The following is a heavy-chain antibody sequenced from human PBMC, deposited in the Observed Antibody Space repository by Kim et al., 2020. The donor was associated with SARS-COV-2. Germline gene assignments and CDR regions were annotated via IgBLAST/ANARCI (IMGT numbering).Heavy chain of an antibody. D-gene: IGHD5-12*01. CDR2: ISSSSSYT. Sequence: GGSLRLSCAASGFTFSDYYMSWIRQAPGKGLEWVSYISSSSSYTNYADSVKGRFTISRDNAKNSLYLQMNSLRAEDTAVYYCARAPRAYSGYDSSGDYDGMDVWGQGTTVTVSS. CDR1: GFTFSDYY. J-gene: IGHJ6*02. V-gene: IGHV3-11*05. CDR3: ARAPRAYSGYDSSGDYDGMDV.